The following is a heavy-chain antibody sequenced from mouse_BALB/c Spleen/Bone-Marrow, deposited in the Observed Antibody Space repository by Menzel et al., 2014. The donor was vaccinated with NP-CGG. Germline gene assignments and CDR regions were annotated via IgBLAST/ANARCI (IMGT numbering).Heavy chain of an antibody. J-gene: IGHJ2*01. CDR3: ARYPLGRGYFDY. CDR1: GGPIPSGY. CDR2: IKHSGST. V-gene: IGHV3-8*02. D-gene: IGHD4-1*01. Sequence: EVRRVGAGPSPVKTSQTLSLPCFVTGGPIPSGYWDWVREIPGNKIEEMGDIKHSGSTYYNPSLKSRISITRDTSKNQFYLQLNSVTTEDTATYYCARYPLGRGYFDYWGQGTTLTVSS.